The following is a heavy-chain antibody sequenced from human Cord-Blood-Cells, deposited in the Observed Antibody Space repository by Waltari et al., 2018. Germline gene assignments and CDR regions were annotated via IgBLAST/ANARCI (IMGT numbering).Heavy chain of an antibody. J-gene: IGHJ3*02. Sequence: EVQLVETGGGLIQPGGSLKLSCAASGFTVSSNYMSWVRQAPGKGLGWVSVIYSGGSTYYADSVKGRFTISSDNSKNTLYLQMNSLRAEDTAVYYCATARVGAFDIWGQGTMVTVSS. D-gene: IGHD1-26*01. CDR3: ATARVGAFDI. V-gene: IGHV3-53*02. CDR2: IYSGGST. CDR1: GFTVSSNY.